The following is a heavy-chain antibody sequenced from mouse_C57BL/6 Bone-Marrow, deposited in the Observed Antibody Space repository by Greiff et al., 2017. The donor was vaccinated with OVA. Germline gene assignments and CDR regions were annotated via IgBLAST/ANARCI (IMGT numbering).Heavy chain of an antibody. CDR3: ARGVYYDYDASLFDY. D-gene: IGHD2-4*01. CDR2: IYPGSGST. Sequence: VKLQQPGAELVKPGASVKMSCKASGYTFTSYWITWVKQRPGQGLEWIGDIYPGSGSTNYNEKFKSKATLTVDTSSSTAYMQLSSLTSEDSAVYYCARGVYYDYDASLFDYWGQGTTHTVSS. V-gene: IGHV1-55*01. CDR1: GYTFTSYW. J-gene: IGHJ2*01.